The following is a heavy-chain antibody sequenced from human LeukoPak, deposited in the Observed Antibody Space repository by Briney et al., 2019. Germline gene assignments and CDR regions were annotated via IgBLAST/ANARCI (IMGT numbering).Heavy chain of an antibody. V-gene: IGHV4-61*02. D-gene: IGHD3-3*01. CDR2: IYTSGST. J-gene: IGHJ1*01. CDR1: GGSISSGSYY. Sequence: PSETLSLTCTVSGGSISSGSYYWSWIRQPDGKGLEWIGRIYTSGSTNYNPSLKSRVTISVDTSKNQFSLKLSSVTAADTAVYYCASAGYDFWSGYPAGYFQHWGQGTLVTVSS. CDR3: ASAGYDFWSGYPAGYFQH.